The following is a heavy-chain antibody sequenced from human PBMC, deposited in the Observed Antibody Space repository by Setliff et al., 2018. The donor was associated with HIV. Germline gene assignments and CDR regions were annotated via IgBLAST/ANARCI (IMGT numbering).Heavy chain of an antibody. D-gene: IGHD5-18*01. J-gene: IGHJ4*02. CDR2: IHTSDTT. CDR1: GGSINSYY. V-gene: IGHV4-4*07. Sequence: SETLSLTCTVSGGSINSYYWSWIRQPAGKGLEWIGRIHTSDTTRYNPSLQSRVAMSVDTSKNQFSLKLTSVSAADTAVYYCARTRGSTYGYIDSWAQGTLVTVSS. CDR3: ARTRGSTYGYIDS.